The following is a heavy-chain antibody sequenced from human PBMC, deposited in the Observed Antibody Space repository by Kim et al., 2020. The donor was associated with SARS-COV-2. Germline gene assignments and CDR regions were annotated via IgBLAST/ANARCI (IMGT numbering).Heavy chain of an antibody. CDR3: ASTGSSGWYGVDY. Sequence: NQSLKSRVTISVDKTKNQFSRKRSSVTAADTAVYYCASTGSSGWYGVDYWGQGTLVTVSS. J-gene: IGHJ4*02. D-gene: IGHD6-19*01. V-gene: IGHV4-4*02.